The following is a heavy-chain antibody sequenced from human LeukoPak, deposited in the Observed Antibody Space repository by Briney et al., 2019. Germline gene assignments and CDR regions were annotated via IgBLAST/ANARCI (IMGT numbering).Heavy chain of an antibody. V-gene: IGHV4-4*02. CDR1: GGSISSSNW. Sequence: PSGTLSLTCAVSGGSISSSNWWSWVRQPPGKGLEWIGEIYHSGSTNYNPSLKSRVTISVDKSKNQFSVKLTSVTAADTAVYYCARQSGFLSTFDYWGQGTLVTVSS. CDR2: IYHSGST. CDR3: ARQSGFLSTFDY. J-gene: IGHJ4*02. D-gene: IGHD5/OR15-5a*01.